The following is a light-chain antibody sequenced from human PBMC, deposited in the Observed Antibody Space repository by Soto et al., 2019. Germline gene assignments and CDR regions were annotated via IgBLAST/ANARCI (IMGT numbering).Light chain of an antibody. J-gene: IGLJ2*01. CDR2: DDS. CDR3: QVWDSSSDHVV. CDR1: NIGSKS. Sequence: SYELTQPPSVSVAPGQTARITCGGNNIGSKSVHWYQQKPGQAPVLVVYDDSDRPSGIPERFSGSNSGNTATLIISRVEAGDEADSYGQVWDSSSDHVVFGGGTKVTVL. V-gene: IGLV3-21*02.